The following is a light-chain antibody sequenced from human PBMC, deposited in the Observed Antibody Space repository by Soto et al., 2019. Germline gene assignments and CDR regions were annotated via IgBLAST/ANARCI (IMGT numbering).Light chain of an antibody. CDR1: QSVSSNY. CDR2: DAS. Sequence: EIVLTQSPGTLSLSPGERATLSCRASQSVSSNYLAWYQQKPGQAPRLLIYDASSRATDIPDRFSGSGSGTDFTLTISRLEPDDFATYYCQHYNSYGTFGQGTKVDIK. V-gene: IGKV3-20*01. J-gene: IGKJ1*01. CDR3: QHYNSYGT.